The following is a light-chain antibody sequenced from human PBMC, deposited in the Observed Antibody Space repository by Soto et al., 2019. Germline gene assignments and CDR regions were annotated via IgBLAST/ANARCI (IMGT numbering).Light chain of an antibody. V-gene: IGLV2-8*01. CDR2: EVS. CDR3: SSYAGSSKDV. CDR1: SSDVGGYNS. Sequence: QSALTQPPSASGSPGQSVTISCTGTSSDVGGYNSVSWYQQHPGKAPRLMIYEVSKRPSGVPDRFSGSKSGNTASLTVSGLQADDEADYYCSSYAGSSKDVFATGTKLTVL. J-gene: IGLJ1*01.